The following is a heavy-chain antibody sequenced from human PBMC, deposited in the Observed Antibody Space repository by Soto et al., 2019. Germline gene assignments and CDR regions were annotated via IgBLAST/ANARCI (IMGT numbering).Heavy chain of an antibody. J-gene: IGHJ6*03. CDR2: MNPNSGNT. CDR1: GYTFTSYD. D-gene: IGHD3-16*02. V-gene: IGHV1-8*01. Sequence: ASVKVSCKASGYTFTSYDINWGRQATGQGLEWMGWMNPNSGNTGYARKFQGRVTMTRNTSISPAYMELSSLRSEDTAVYYCAIYDYIWGSYRLGDMDVWGKGTTVTVSS. CDR3: AIYDYIWGSYRLGDMDV.